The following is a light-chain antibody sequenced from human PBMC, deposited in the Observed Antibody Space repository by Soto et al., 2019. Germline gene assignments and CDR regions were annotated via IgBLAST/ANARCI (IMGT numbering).Light chain of an antibody. V-gene: IGLV1-40*01. CDR2: SNN. Sequence: QSVLTQPPSVSGAPGQTVTIPCTGGSSNIGAGFDIHWYQQLPGTAPKLLIYSNNQRPSGVPDRFSGSKSGTSASLAISGLQSEDEADYYCAAWDDSLNGYVFGTGTKLTVL. CDR1: SSNIGAGFD. CDR3: AAWDDSLNGYV. J-gene: IGLJ1*01.